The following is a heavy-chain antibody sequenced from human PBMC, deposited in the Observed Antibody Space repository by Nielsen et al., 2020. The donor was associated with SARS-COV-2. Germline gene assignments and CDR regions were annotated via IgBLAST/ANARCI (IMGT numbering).Heavy chain of an antibody. V-gene: IGHV3-23*01. D-gene: IGHD2-15*01. J-gene: IGHJ3*02. CDR2: ISGSGGST. CDR3: AKDLQPTPDIVVVVAAPVGAFDI. Sequence: GGSLRLSCAASGFTFSSYAMSWVRQAPGKGLEWVSAISGSGGSTYYADSVKGRFTISRDNSKNTLYLQMNSLRAEDTAVYYCAKDLQPTPDIVVVVAAPVGAFDIWGQGTMVTVSS. CDR1: GFTFSSYA.